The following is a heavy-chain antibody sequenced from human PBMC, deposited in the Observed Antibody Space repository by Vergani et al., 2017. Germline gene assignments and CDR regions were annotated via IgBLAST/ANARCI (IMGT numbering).Heavy chain of an antibody. CDR3: AKAGGSSPYFDY. V-gene: IGHV3-9*01. Sequence: EVQLVESGGGLVQPGRSLRLSCAASGFTFDDYAMHWVRQAPGKGLGWVSGISWNSGSIGYAASVKGRFTISRDNAKNSLYLQMNSLRAEDTALYYCAKAGGSSPYFDYGGQGTLVTVSS. CDR2: ISWNSGSI. J-gene: IGHJ4*02. CDR1: GFTFDDYA. D-gene: IGHD1-26*01.